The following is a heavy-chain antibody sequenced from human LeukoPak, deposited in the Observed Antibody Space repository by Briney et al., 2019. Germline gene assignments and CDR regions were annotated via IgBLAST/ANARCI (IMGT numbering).Heavy chain of an antibody. J-gene: IGHJ4*02. CDR1: GGSFSGYY. D-gene: IGHD3-9*01. V-gene: IGHV4-34*01. Sequence: PSETLSLTCAVYGGSFSGYYWSWIRRPPGKGLEWIGSICNGRTTYYNPSLKGRVTMSIDTSKNQFSLKLTSVTAADTAVYYCARHAIEDYDILTGYTIPNYYFDYWGQGTLVTVSS. CDR3: ARHAIEDYDILTGYTIPNYYFDY. CDR2: ICNGRTT.